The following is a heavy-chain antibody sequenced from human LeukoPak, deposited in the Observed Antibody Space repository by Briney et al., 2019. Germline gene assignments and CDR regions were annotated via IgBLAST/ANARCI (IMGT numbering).Heavy chain of an antibody. Sequence: TSETLSLTCAVYGGSFSGYYWSWIRQPPGKGLEWIGEINHSGSTNYNPSLKSRVTISVDTSKNQFSLKLSSVTAADTAVYYCAAHWYYYDSSSITWGQGTLVTVSS. V-gene: IGHV4-34*01. D-gene: IGHD3-22*01. CDR1: GGSFSGYY. CDR3: AAHWYYYDSSSIT. J-gene: IGHJ5*02. CDR2: INHSGST.